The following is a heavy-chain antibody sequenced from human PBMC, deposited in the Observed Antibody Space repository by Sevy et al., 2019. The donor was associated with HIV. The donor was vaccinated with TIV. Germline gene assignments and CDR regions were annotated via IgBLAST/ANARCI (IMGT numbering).Heavy chain of an antibody. V-gene: IGHV1-18*01. CDR2: ISAYNGNT. CDR3: AGDITPYYYDSSGHLDAFDI. D-gene: IGHD3-22*01. CDR1: GYTFTSYG. J-gene: IGHJ3*02. Sequence: ASVKVSCKASGYTFTSYGISWVRQAPGQGLEWMGWISAYNGNTNNAQKLHGRVTMTTDTSTSTAYMELRSLRSDDTAVYYCAGDITPYYYDSSGHLDAFDIWGQGTMVTVSS.